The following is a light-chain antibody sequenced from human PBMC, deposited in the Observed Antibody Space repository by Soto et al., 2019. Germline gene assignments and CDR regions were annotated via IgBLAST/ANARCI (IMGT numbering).Light chain of an antibody. CDR1: SSNIGNNL. J-gene: IGLJ1*01. V-gene: IGLV1-51*01. CDR3: ASWDSSLSAGV. CDR2: DNN. Sequence: QSVLTQPPSVSAAQGQAVTISCSGSSSNIGNNLVSWYQQLPGTAPKLLISDNNNRPSGIPDRFSGSKSGTSATLGITGLQTGDEADYYCASWDSSLSAGVFGTGTKLTVL.